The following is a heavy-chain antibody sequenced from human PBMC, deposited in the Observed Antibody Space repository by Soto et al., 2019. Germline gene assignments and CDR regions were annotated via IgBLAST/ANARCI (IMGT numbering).Heavy chain of an antibody. Sequence: PSETLSLTCTVSGGSVSSGSYYWSWIRQPPGKGLEWIGYIYYSGNTYYTPSLKSRATISLDTSRNQFFLNLNSVTAADTAVYYCARDVGSSHGPGHPHYFDYWGQGTLVTVSS. D-gene: IGHD2-2*01. CDR1: GGSVSSGSYY. J-gene: IGHJ4*02. CDR2: IYYSGNT. CDR3: ARDVGSSHGPGHPHYFDY. V-gene: IGHV4-61*01.